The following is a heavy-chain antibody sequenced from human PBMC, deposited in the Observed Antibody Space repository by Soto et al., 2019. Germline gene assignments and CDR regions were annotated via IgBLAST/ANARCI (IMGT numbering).Heavy chain of an antibody. CDR2: ISGSGGST. J-gene: IGHJ4*02. Sequence: GGSLRLSCAASGFTFSSYAMSWVRQAPGKGLEWVSAISGSGGSTYYADSVKGRFTISRDNSRNTLYLQLNSLRVDDTAVYYCASVSSSVLPPRWGQGTLVTVSS. CDR1: GFTFSSYA. CDR3: ASVSSSVLPPR. D-gene: IGHD6-6*01. V-gene: IGHV3-23*01.